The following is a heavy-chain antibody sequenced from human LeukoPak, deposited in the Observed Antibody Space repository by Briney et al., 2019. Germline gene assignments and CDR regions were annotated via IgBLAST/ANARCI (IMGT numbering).Heavy chain of an antibody. CDR3: ARRSRLYSSGWYPSYYFDY. Sequence: PSETLSLTCAVYGGSFSGYYWSWIRQPPGKGLGWIGEINHSGSTNYNPSLKSRVTISVDTSKNQFSLKLSSVTAADTAVYYCARRSRLYSSGWYPSYYFDYWGQGTLVTVSS. J-gene: IGHJ4*02. CDR1: GGSFSGYY. CDR2: INHSGST. D-gene: IGHD6-19*01. V-gene: IGHV4-34*01.